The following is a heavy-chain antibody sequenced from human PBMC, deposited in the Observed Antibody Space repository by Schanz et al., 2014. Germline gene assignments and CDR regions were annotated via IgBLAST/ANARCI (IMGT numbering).Heavy chain of an antibody. D-gene: IGHD3-9*01. V-gene: IGHV4-39*07. CDR3: AGDLKGGHFDGFTGFTPNWFDP. CDR2: IYNGGKT. J-gene: IGHJ5*02. Sequence: QLQLQESGPGLVKPSETLSLTCTVSGGSISSSSYYWGWIRQPPGKGLEWIERIYNGGKTNYNPSPNSRVRMSADTSKRPLSLNLRSVSAADTAVYYCAGDLKGGHFDGFTGFTPNWFDPWGQGTLVTVSS. CDR1: GGSISSSSYY.